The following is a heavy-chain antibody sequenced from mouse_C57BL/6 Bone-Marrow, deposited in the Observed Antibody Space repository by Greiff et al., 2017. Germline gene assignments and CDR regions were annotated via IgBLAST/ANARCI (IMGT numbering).Heavy chain of an antibody. CDR3: ALLLRYPYWYFDV. CDR1: GFNIKNTY. V-gene: IGHV14-3*01. D-gene: IGHD1-1*01. Sequence: VQLQQSVAELVRPGASVKLSCTASGFNIKNTYMHWVKQRPEQCLEWIGRIDPANGNTKYAPKFQGKATITADTSSNTAYLQLSSLTSEDTAIYYCALLLRYPYWYFDVWGTGTTVTVSS. J-gene: IGHJ1*03. CDR2: IDPANGNT.